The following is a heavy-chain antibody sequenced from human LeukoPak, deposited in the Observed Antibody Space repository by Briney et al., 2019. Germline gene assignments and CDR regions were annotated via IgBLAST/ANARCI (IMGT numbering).Heavy chain of an antibody. CDR3: ARGPHALTGGY. Sequence: GRSLRLSCAASGFTFSSYAMHWVRQAPGKGLEWAAVISYDGSNKYYADSVKGRFTISRDNSKNTLYLQMNSLRAEDTAVYYCARGPHALTGGYWGQGTLVTVSS. CDR2: ISYDGSNK. D-gene: IGHD2-8*01. CDR1: GFTFSSYA. J-gene: IGHJ4*02. V-gene: IGHV3-30-3*01.